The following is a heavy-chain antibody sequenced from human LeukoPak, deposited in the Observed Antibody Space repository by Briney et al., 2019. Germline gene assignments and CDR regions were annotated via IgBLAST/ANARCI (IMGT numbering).Heavy chain of an antibody. J-gene: IGHJ4*02. Sequence: SETLSLTCTVSGGSISNYYWSWIRQPPGKGLEWIGYIYYSGSTNYNPSLKSRVSISVDTSKNQFSLKMSSVTAADTAVYYCARLLYASGWYFDYWGQGTLVTVSS. CDR2: IYYSGST. CDR3: ARLLYASGWYFDY. CDR1: GGSISNYY. V-gene: IGHV4-59*08. D-gene: IGHD6-19*01.